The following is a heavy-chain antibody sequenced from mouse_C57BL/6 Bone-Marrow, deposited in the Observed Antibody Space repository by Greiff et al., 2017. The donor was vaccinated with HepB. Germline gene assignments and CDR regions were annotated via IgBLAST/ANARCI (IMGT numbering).Heavy chain of an antibody. CDR1: GFSFNTYA. D-gene: IGHD1-1*01. Sequence: EVQLQQSGGGLVQPKGSLKLSCAASGFSFNTYAMNWVRQAPGKGLEWVARIRSKSNNYATYYADSVKDRFTISRDDSESMLYLQMNNLKTEDTAMYYCVRHNYYGSRNWYFDVWGTGTTVTVSS. CDR2: IRSKSNNYAT. V-gene: IGHV10-1*01. CDR3: VRHNYYGSRNWYFDV. J-gene: IGHJ1*03.